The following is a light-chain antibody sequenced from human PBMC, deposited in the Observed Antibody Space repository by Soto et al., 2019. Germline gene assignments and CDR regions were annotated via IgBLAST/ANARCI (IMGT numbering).Light chain of an antibody. Sequence: QSVLTQPRSVSGSPGQSVTISCTGTSSDVGGYNYVSWYQQHPGKAPKLMIYDVSKRTSGVPDRFSGSKSGNTASLTISGLQAEDEADYYCCSYAGSYTFVFGGGTKVTVL. CDR1: SSDVGGYNY. CDR3: CSYAGSYTFV. V-gene: IGLV2-11*01. CDR2: DVS. J-gene: IGLJ2*01.